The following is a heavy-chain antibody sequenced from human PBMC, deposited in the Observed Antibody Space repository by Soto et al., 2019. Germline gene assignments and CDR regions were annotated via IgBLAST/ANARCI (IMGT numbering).Heavy chain of an antibody. CDR3: ARTLKNQQPPYYYAMDV. CDR1: GFTFSRYE. CDR2: ISPSDSAA. V-gene: IGHV3-48*03. Sequence: EEQLVESGGGLVHPGGSLRLSCSASGFTFSRYEMNWVRQGPGRGLEWISYISPSDSAAYYADSVKGRFTISRDNAKNTLILQMNSLRAEDTAVYYCARTLKNQQPPYYYAMDVWGQGTTVTVSS. D-gene: IGHD2-21*01. J-gene: IGHJ6*02.